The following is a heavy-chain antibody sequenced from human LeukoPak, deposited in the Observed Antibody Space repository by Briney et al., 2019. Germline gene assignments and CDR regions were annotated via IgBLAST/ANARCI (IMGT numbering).Heavy chain of an antibody. Sequence: GGAPRLSCAASGVSFRSCAMHWVRQAPRKGLEWVAEISYDGRNKYYADSVKGRFSISRDNSKNTLYLQMYNLRAEDTAVYYCARGVVITSGFAYWGPGTLVPVSS. CDR3: ARGVVITSGFAY. CDR2: ISYDGRNK. J-gene: IGHJ4*02. V-gene: IGHV3-30*04. D-gene: IGHD3-22*01. CDR1: GVSFRSCA.